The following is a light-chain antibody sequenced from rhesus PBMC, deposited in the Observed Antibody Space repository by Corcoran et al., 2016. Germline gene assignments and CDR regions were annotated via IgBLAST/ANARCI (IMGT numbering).Light chain of an antibody. J-gene: IGKJ2*01. CDR2: YAS. V-gene: IGKV1-19*01. CDR1: QGISSW. CDR3: QQYNSAPYS. Sequence: DIQMTQSPSSLSASLGDKVTITFHSSQGISSWFAWYQQNPGKAPKPLIYYASILPSGCPSRFNGSGSVTDYPLTISSLQPEVFATYYRQQYNSAPYSFGQGTKVEIK.